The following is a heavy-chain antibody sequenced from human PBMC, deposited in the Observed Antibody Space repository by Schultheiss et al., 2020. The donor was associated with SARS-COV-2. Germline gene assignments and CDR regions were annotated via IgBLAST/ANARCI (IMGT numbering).Heavy chain of an antibody. J-gene: IGHJ3*02. V-gene: IGHV4-30-2*01. CDR1: GGSISSGGYY. CDR2: IYHSGST. D-gene: IGHD5-12*01. CDR3: ARQRGGYDFPDAFDI. Sequence: SETLSLTCTVSGGSISSGGYYWSWIRQHPGKGLEWIGYIYHSGSTYYNPSLKSRVTISVDRSKNQFSLKLSSVTAADTAVYYCARQRGGYDFPDAFDIWGQGTMVTVSS.